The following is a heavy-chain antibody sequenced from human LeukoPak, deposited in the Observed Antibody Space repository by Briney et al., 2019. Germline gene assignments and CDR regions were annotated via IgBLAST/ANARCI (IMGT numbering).Heavy chain of an antibody. V-gene: IGHV3-30*18. D-gene: IGHD5-18*01. Sequence: PGGSLRLSCAASGFTFSSYGMHWVRQAPGKGLEWVAVVSYDGSNKYYADSVNGRFTISRDNSKNTLYLQMNSLRAEDTAVYYCAKELLGYSYGSYWGQGTLVTVSS. J-gene: IGHJ4*02. CDR2: VSYDGSNK. CDR1: GFTFSSYG. CDR3: AKELLGYSYGSY.